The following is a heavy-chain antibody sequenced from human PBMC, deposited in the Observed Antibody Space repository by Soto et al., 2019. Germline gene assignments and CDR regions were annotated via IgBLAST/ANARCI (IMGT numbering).Heavy chain of an antibody. V-gene: IGHV4-30-2*01. Sequence: QLQLQESGSGLVKPSQTLSLTCAVSGGSISSGGYSWSWIRQPPGKGLEWIGYIYHSGSTYYNPSLKSRVTRAVDRSKNQCSLKLRSVTGADTAVYYCARGPIRLRFWFKGGFDYWGQGTLVTVSS. J-gene: IGHJ4*02. CDR2: IYHSGST. CDR3: ARGPIRLRFWFKGGFDY. CDR1: GGSISSGGYS. D-gene: IGHD3-3*01.